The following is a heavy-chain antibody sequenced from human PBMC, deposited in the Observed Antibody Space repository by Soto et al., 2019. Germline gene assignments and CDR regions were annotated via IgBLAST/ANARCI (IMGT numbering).Heavy chain of an antibody. D-gene: IGHD3-10*01. Sequence: QLQLVQSGAEVKKPGSSVKVSCKASGGTFTSYTISWGRQAPGQGLEWMGRIIPIIDFANYTQKFQGRVTLTADKSTSTAYMELSSLRSEDTAVYYCARAYGSGSYPTDYWGQGTLVTVSS. CDR3: ARAYGSGSYPTDY. V-gene: IGHV1-69*02. CDR2: IIPIIDFA. CDR1: GGTFTSYT. J-gene: IGHJ4*02.